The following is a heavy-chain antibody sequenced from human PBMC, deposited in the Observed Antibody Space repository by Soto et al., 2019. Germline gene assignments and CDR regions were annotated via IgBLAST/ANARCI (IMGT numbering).Heavy chain of an antibody. Sequence: GGSLRLSCAASGFTFSNFGMHLVRQAPGKGLEWVASISYDGNIKYSADSVKGRFTISRDNSKNTLYLQMNSLRSEDTAVYYYATDLVGETYYYGSGSYSRNYWGQGTLVTVSS. D-gene: IGHD3-10*01. CDR3: ATDLVGETYYYGSGSYSRNY. CDR2: ISYDGNIK. CDR1: GFTFSNFG. V-gene: IGHV3-30*03. J-gene: IGHJ4*02.